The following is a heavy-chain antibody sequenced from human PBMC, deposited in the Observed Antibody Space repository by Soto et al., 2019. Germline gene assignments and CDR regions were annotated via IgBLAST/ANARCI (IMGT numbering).Heavy chain of an antibody. Sequence: VQLEQSGTEVKSPGASVKVSCKASGYTFARYYVHWLRQAPGQGLEWMGWLNPYSGDTRYAQKFQGRVTMTRDTSISTAYMQLSSLKSDDTAVDYCARIRIEASVFDYWGQGTLLTISS. J-gene: IGHJ4*02. D-gene: IGHD2-21*01. CDR1: GYTFARYY. CDR3: ARIRIEASVFDY. CDR2: LNPYSGDT. V-gene: IGHV1-2*02.